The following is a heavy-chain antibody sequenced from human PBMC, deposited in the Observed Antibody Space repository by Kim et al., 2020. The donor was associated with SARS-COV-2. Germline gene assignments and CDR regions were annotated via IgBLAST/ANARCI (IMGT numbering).Heavy chain of an antibody. CDR3: ARLRRFLEWLFFDY. J-gene: IGHJ4*02. V-gene: IGHV4-39*01. Sequence: TPSLKGRVTLSVDTSKNQFSLKLSSVTAADTAVYHCARLRRFLEWLFFDYWGQGTLVTVSS. D-gene: IGHD3-3*01.